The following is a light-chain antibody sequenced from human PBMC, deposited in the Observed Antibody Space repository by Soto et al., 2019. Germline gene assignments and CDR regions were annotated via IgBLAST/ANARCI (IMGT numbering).Light chain of an antibody. J-gene: IGKJ2*01. Sequence: DIQMTQAPSSLSASVGGRVTITCRASQSIYIDLNWYQQKPGKAPKLLTYAASSLQTGVPSRFSGSRSVTEINLTINSLQPEDFATYYCRQTYRTPPPFGQGTNLE. CDR2: AAS. V-gene: IGKV1-39*01. CDR3: RQTYRTPPP. CDR1: QSIYID.